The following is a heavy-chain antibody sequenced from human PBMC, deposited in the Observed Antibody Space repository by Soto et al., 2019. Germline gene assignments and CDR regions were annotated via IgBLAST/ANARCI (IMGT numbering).Heavy chain of an antibody. CDR3: ASERGVDGSPYLNN. D-gene: IGHD1-26*01. CDR2: IYYSGST. Sequence: QVQLQESGPGLVKPSQTLSLTCTVSGVPISTDDYYWTWIRQPPGKGLEWIGYIYYSGSTYYNWSLKSRVTISIETPKTQFPRNRGSVTAADTAVYYCASERGVDGSPYLNNGAQEPLVTVPS. J-gene: IGHJ4*02. CDR1: GVPISTDDYY. V-gene: IGHV4-30-4*01.